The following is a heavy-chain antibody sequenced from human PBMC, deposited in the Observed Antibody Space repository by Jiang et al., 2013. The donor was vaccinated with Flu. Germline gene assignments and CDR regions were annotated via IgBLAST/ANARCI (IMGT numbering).Heavy chain of an antibody. CDR3: AKDMGGPDAFDI. D-gene: IGHD3-16*01. J-gene: IGHJ3*02. CDR2: ISYDGSNK. Sequence: FSSYGMHWVRQAPGKGLEWVAVISYDGSNKYYADSVKGRFTISRDNSKNTLYLQMNSLRAEDTAVYYCAKDMGGPDAFDIWGQGTMVTVSS. CDR1: FSSYG. V-gene: IGHV3-30*18.